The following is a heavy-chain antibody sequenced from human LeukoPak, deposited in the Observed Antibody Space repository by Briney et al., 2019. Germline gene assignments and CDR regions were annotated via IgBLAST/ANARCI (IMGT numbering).Heavy chain of an antibody. J-gene: IGHJ6*03. V-gene: IGHV3-21*01. Sequence: GGSLRLSCAASGFTFISYSMNGVRQAPGKGLEGVSSISGSSSYIYYADSVKGRFTISRDNAKNSLYLQMNSLRAEDTAVYYCARDHPLAARPSYYMDVWGKGTTVTVSS. CDR2: ISGSSSYI. CDR1: GFTFISYS. CDR3: ARDHPLAARPSYYMDV. D-gene: IGHD6-6*01.